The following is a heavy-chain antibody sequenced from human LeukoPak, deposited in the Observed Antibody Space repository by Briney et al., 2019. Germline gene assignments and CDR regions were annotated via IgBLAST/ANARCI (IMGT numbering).Heavy chain of an antibody. D-gene: IGHD4-17*01. Sequence: SQTLSLTYAISGDSVSSNSAAWNWIRQSPSRGLEWLGRTYYRSKWYNDYAVSVKSRITINPDTSKNQFSLQLNSVTPEDTAVYYCAREPRLRWYRGYFDYWGQGTLVTVSS. V-gene: IGHV6-1*01. J-gene: IGHJ4*02. CDR3: AREPRLRWYRGYFDY. CDR1: GDSVSSNSAA. CDR2: TYYRSKWYN.